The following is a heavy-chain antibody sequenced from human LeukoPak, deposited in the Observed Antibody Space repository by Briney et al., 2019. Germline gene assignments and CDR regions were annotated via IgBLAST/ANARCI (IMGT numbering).Heavy chain of an antibody. V-gene: IGHV4-34*01. CDR1: GGSFSGYY. CDR2: INHSGST. D-gene: IGHD3-10*01. Sequence: PSETLSLTCAVYGGSFSGYYWSWIRQPPGKGLEWIGEINHSGSTNYNPSLKSRVNISVDTSKNQFSLKLSSVTAADTAVYYCARHNFNVVLLWFGELDYWGQGTLVTVSS. J-gene: IGHJ4*02. CDR3: ARHNFNVVLLWFGELDY.